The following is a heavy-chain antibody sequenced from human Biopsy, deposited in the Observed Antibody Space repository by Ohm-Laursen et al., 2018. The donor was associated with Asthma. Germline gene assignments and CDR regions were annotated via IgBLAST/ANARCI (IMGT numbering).Heavy chain of an antibody. CDR3: ARERAGVLGSYNGMDV. J-gene: IGHJ6*02. D-gene: IGHD2-8*01. CDR1: GFTFRSYA. Sequence: SLRLSCSASGFTFRSYAMHWVRQAPGKGLEWVAVGGSYYDGGLKYYADSVNGRFTVSRDDSKNTLYLQMNSLRPDDTAVYFCARERAGVLGSYNGMDVWGPGTTVSDSS. CDR2: GGSYYDGGLK. V-gene: IGHV3-30-3*01.